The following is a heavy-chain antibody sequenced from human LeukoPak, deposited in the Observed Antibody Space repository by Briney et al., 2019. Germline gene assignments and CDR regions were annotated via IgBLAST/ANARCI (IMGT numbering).Heavy chain of an antibody. D-gene: IGHD6-13*01. CDR2: ISYDGSNK. CDR3: ARTLGIAARGYYMDV. J-gene: IGHJ6*03. V-gene: IGHV3-30*04. CDR1: GFTFSTYA. Sequence: GGSLRLSCAASGFTFSTYAMHWVRQAPGKGLEWVALISYDGSNKYFPDSVKGRFTISRDNSKNTLYLQMNSLRAEDTAVYYCARTLGIAARGYYMDVWGKGTTVTVSS.